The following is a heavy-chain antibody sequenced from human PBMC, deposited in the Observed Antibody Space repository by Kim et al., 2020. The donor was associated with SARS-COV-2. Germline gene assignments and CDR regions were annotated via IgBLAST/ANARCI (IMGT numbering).Heavy chain of an antibody. V-gene: IGHV3-33*01. CDR2: IWYDGSNK. J-gene: IGHJ6*02. Sequence: GGSLRLSCEASGFTFSSYGMHWVRQAPGKGLEWVAVIWYDGSNKYYADSVKGRFTISRDNSKNTLYLQMNSLRAEDTAVYYCARQYYYDSSGYYYEYYYYYVVDVWGQGTTGTVSS. CDR1: GFTFSSYG. CDR3: ARQYYYDSSGYYYEYYYYYVVDV. D-gene: IGHD3-22*01.